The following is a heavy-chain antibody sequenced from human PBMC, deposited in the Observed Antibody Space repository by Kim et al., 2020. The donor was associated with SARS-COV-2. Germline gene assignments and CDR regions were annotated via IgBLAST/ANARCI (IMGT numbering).Heavy chain of an antibody. CDR3: ARYAFDI. Sequence: HSGSTNHNPSRKSRVTTSVDTPKTQFSLKLSSVTAEDTAVYYCARYAFDIWGQGTMVTVSS. CDR2: HSGST. J-gene: IGHJ3*02. V-gene: IGHV4-34*01.